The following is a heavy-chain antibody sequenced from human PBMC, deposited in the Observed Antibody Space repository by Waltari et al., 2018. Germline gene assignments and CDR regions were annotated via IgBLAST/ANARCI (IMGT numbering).Heavy chain of an antibody. CDR3: ARDKGP. J-gene: IGHJ5*02. CDR1: GFSGSNNY. V-gene: IGHV3-53*01. Sequence: EVQLVEPGGGLIQPGGWLRLSCAASGFSGSNNYMGWVRHVPGKGLVWVSVIYSGGSTYYADSVKGRFTISRDNSKNTLHLQMNSLRADDTAVYYCARDKGPWGQGTLVTVSS. CDR2: IYSGGST.